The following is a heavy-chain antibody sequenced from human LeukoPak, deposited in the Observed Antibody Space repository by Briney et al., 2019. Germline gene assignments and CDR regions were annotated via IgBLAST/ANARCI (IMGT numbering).Heavy chain of an antibody. CDR2: IYYSGST. CDR1: GGSVSSGSYY. J-gene: IGHJ6*02. D-gene: IGHD5-18*01. V-gene: IGHV4-61*01. CDR3: ARGPDTAMVTPYYYGMDV. Sequence: PSETLSLTCTVSGGSVSSGSYYWSWIRQPPGKGLEWIGYIYYSGSTNYNPSLKSRVTISVDTSKNQFSLKLSSVTAADTAVYYCARGPDTAMVTPYYYGMDVWGQGTRSPSP.